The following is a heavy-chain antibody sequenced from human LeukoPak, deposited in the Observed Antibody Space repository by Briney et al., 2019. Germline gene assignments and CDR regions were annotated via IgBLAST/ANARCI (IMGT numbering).Heavy chain of an antibody. CDR1: GDSISGYY. V-gene: IGHV4-59*12. J-gene: IGHJ6*02. CDR2: IYYTRTS. CDR3: TRRCPSGGDCYYYGMDV. D-gene: IGHD2-8*02. Sequence: SETLSLTCTVSGDSISGYYWSWIRQPPGKGLKWNGYIYYTRTSNSNPAHKSRVTITVDTSKNQFSLKLSSVTAADTAVYYGTRRCPSGGDCYYYGMDVWGQGTTVTVSS.